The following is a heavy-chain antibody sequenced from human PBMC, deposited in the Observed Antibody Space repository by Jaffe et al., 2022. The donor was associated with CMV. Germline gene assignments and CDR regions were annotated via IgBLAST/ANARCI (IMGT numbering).Heavy chain of an antibody. CDR2: LYSDGIT. CDR1: GFTVSSNY. Sequence: EVQLVETGGGLIQPGGSLRLSCAASGFTVSSNYMSWVRQAPGKGLEWVSVLYSDGITYYADSVKGRFTISRDNSKNTLYLQMNSLRAEDTAVYYCARDRRFSSSWYSDYWGQGTLVTVSS. V-gene: IGHV3-53*02. J-gene: IGHJ4*02. D-gene: IGHD6-13*01. CDR3: ARDRRFSSSWYSDY.